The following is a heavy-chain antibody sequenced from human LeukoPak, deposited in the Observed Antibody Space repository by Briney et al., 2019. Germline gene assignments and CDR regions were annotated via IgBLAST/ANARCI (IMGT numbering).Heavy chain of an antibody. D-gene: IGHD1-26*01. CDR2: ISSSGSYI. CDR3: ARDDEGSYYWFQH. Sequence: GGSLRLSCAASGFTFSSYSMNWVRQAPGKGLEWVSSISSSGSYIYYADSVKGRFTISRDNAKNSLYLQMNSLRAEDTAVYYCARDDEGSYYWFQHWGQGTLVSVSS. J-gene: IGHJ1*01. V-gene: IGHV3-21*01. CDR1: GFTFSSYS.